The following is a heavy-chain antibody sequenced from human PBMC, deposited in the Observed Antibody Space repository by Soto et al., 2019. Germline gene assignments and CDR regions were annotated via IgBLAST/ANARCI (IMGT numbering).Heavy chain of an antibody. V-gene: IGHV4-59*01. CDR3: ARGSAAIMVD. CDR1: GGSISSYY. J-gene: IGHJ4*02. D-gene: IGHD5-12*01. Sequence: QVQLQESGPGLLKPSETLSLTCTVSGGSISSYYWSWIRQPPGKGLEWIGYIYYSGSTNYNPSLKRRVTISVDTYKNQFSLKLSSVTAADTAVYYCARGSAAIMVDWGQGTLVTVSS. CDR2: IYYSGST.